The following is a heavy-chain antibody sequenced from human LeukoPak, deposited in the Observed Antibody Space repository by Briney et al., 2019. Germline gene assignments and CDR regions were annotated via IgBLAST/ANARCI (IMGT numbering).Heavy chain of an antibody. D-gene: IGHD3-22*01. Sequence: PGGSLRLSCAASGFTFSSYAMSWVRQAPGKGLEWVSVISGNGGSTYYADSVKGRFTISRDNSKNTLYLQMNSLRAEDTGVYYCAKIGSDLSITMIVVVHFDYWGQGTLVTVSS. J-gene: IGHJ4*02. CDR1: GFTFSSYA. CDR2: ISGNGGST. CDR3: AKIGSDLSITMIVVVHFDY. V-gene: IGHV3-23*01.